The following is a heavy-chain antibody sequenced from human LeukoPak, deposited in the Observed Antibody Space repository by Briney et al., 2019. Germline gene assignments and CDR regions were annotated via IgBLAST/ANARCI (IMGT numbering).Heavy chain of an antibody. D-gene: IGHD3-10*01. Sequence: GGSLRLSCAASGFTFSSYGMSWVRQAPGKGLEWVSAISGSGGSTYYADSVKGRFTISRDNSKNTLYLQMNSLRAEDTAVYYCAKGTWCGELFDYWGQGTLVTVSS. CDR2: ISGSGGST. V-gene: IGHV3-23*01. J-gene: IGHJ4*02. CDR1: GFTFSSYG. CDR3: AKGTWCGELFDY.